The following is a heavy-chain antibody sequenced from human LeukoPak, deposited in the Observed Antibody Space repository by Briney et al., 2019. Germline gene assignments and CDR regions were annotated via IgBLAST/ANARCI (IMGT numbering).Heavy chain of an antibody. D-gene: IGHD2-15*01. V-gene: IGHV3-23*01. CDR3: AKAEGYCSGGSCYPFFDY. CDR1: GFTFSSYA. CDR2: ISGSGGST. Sequence: GGSLRLSCAASGFTFSSYAMSWVRQAPGKGLEWVSAISGSGGSTYYADSVKGRFTISRDNSKNTLYLQMNSLRAEDTAVYYCAKAEGYCSGGSCYPFFDYWGQGTLVTVSS. J-gene: IGHJ4*02.